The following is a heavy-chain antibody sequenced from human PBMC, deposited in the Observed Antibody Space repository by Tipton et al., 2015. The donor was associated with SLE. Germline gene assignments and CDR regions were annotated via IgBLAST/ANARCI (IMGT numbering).Heavy chain of an antibody. J-gene: IGHJ4*02. CDR2: ISGSGGST. D-gene: IGHD3-10*01. CDR3: AMARRYYGSGSYYNGGY. V-gene: IGHV3-23*01. CDR1: GFTFSSYG. Sequence: SLRLSCAASGFTFSSYGMSWVRQAPGKGLEWVSAISGSGGSTYYADSVKGRFTISRDNSKNTLYLQMNSLRAEDTAVYYCAMARRYYGSGSYYNGGYWGQGTLVTVSS.